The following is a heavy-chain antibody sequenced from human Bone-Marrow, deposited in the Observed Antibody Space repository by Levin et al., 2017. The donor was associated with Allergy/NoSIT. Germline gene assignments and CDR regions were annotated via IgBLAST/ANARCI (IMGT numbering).Heavy chain of an antibody. CDR3: ARGLAARGSLPLES. CDR2: IDWEDDK. CDR1: GFSLSTRGMC. V-gene: IGHV2-70*13. Sequence: SGPTLVKPTQTLTLTCTFSGFSLSTRGMCVTWIRQPPGKALEWLAVIDWEDDKDYSTSLKTRLTSSRDTSRNEVVLKMTNMDPVDTATYFCARGLAARGSLPLESWGHGTLVTVSS. D-gene: IGHD6-25*01. J-gene: IGHJ5*01.